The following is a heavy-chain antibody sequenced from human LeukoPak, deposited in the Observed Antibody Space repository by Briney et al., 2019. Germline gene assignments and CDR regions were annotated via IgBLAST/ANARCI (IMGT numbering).Heavy chain of an antibody. CDR1: GGSISSYY. D-gene: IGHD6-13*01. CDR2: IYYSGST. V-gene: IGHV4-59*01. J-gene: IGHJ4*02. CDR3: ARGSSLPLDY. Sequence: ESSETLSLTCPVSGGSISSYYWSWIRQPPGKGLEWIGYIYYSGSTNYNPSLKSRVTISVDTSKNQFSLKLSSVTAADTAVYYCARGSSLPLDYWGQGTLVTVSS.